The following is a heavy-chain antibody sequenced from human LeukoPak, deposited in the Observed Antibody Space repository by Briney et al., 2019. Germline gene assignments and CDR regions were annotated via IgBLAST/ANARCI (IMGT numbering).Heavy chain of an antibody. V-gene: IGHV3-21*01. Sequence: SGGSLRLSCAASGFTFSSYSMNWVRQAPGKGLEWVSSISSSSSYIYYADSVKGRFTISRDNAKNSLYLQMNSLRAEDTAVYYCAKSPGGGYSGYDLDYWGQGTLVTVSS. CDR1: GFTFSSYS. CDR2: ISSSSSYI. D-gene: IGHD5-12*01. J-gene: IGHJ4*02. CDR3: AKSPGGGYSGYDLDY.